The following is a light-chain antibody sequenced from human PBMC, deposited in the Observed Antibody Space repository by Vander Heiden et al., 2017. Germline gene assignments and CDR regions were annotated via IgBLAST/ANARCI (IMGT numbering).Light chain of an antibody. CDR2: GTS. J-gene: IGLJ3*02. CDR1: SSNIGAGH. Sequence: QSILTQPLSASGTPGPRVTIYCSGSSSNIGAGHVNWYQQLPGAAPKVLIYGTSQRPSGVADRFSGSKSGTSATLAISGLRSDDEADYYCASWDDSLSVVLFGGGTRLTVL. V-gene: IGLV1-47*01. CDR3: ASWDDSLSVVL.